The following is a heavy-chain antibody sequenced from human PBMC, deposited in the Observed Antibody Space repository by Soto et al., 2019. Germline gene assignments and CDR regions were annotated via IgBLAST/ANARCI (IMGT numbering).Heavy chain of an antibody. CDR3: ARAQNQYSYGFFGRWFDP. J-gene: IGHJ5*02. V-gene: IGHV4-34*01. D-gene: IGHD5-18*01. CDR2: INHSGST. Sequence: TSETLSLTCAVYGGSFSGYYWSWIRQPPGKGLEWIGEINHSGSTNYNPSLKSRVTISVDTSKNQFSLKLSSVTAADTAVYYCARAQNQYSYGFFGRWFDPWGQGTLVTVSS. CDR1: GGSFSGYY.